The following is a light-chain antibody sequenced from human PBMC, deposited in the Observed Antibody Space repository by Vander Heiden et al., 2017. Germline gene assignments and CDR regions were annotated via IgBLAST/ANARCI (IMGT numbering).Light chain of an antibody. CDR1: QSVSSY. V-gene: IGKV3-11*01. CDR3: QQRNNGHPLYT. Sequence: EIVLTQSPATLSLSPGERATLSCRASQSVSSYLAWYQQKPGQAPRLLIYDASNRATGIKARFSGSGYGTDFTLTISSREPEDFAVYYCQQRNNGHPLYTFGQGTKMEIK. CDR2: DAS. J-gene: IGKJ2*01.